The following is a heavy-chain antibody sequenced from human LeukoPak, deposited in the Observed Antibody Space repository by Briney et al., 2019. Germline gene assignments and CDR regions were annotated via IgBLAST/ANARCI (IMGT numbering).Heavy chain of an antibody. V-gene: IGHV3-33*01. CDR2: IWYDGSNK. Sequence: GRSLRLSCAASGFTFSSYGMHWVRQAPGKGLEWVAVIWYDGSNKYYADSVKGRFTISRDNSKNTLYLQMNSLRAEDTAVYYCARAESLVVPAERNWFDPWGQGTLVTVSS. CDR1: GFTFSSYG. D-gene: IGHD2-2*01. CDR3: ARAESLVVPAERNWFDP. J-gene: IGHJ5*02.